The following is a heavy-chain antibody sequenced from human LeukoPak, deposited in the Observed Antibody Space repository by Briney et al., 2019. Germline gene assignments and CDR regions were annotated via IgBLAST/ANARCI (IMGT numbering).Heavy chain of an antibody. CDR3: AKDAQDYYDILTVPG. CDR1: GFTFSSSA. Sequence: GGSLRLSCAASGFTFSSSAMRWGRPAPGKGLEWVSAISGSGGSTYYADSVKGRFTISRDNSKNTLYLQMNSLRAEDTAVYYCAKDAQDYYDILTVPGWGQGTLVTVSS. V-gene: IGHV3-23*01. J-gene: IGHJ4*02. CDR2: ISGSGGST. D-gene: IGHD3-9*01.